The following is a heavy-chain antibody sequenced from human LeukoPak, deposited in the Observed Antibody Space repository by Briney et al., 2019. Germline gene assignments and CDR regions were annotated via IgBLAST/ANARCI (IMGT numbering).Heavy chain of an antibody. J-gene: IGHJ3*02. Sequence: QPGGSLRLSCAASGFTFTSYWMHWVRQAPGKGLVRVSRINSDGSITSHADSVRGRFTISRDNAKNTLYLQMNTLRAEDTAVYYCARVLGVYAFDIWGQGTMVTVSS. CDR1: GFTFTSYW. V-gene: IGHV3-74*01. CDR2: INSDGSIT. CDR3: ARVLGVYAFDI.